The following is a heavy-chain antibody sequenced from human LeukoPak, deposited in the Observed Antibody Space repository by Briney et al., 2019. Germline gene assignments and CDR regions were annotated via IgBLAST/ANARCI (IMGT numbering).Heavy chain of an antibody. CDR1: VFTFSSYW. CDR2: IDPDGNTP. CDR3: ARVVVCGNRAFVR. Sequence: GGALRLSCAASVFTFSSYWMHGVRQAPGKGLVWVSRIDPDGNTPKYAHSVKGRFTISRDNAQNTLYLQMKSPRAEDTRVYFCARVVVCGNRAFVRWGRGTMVSVS. D-gene: IGHD4-23*01. J-gene: IGHJ3*01. V-gene: IGHV3-74*03.